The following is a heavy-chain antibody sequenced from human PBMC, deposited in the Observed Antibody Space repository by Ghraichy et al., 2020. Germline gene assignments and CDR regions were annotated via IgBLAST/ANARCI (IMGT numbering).Heavy chain of an antibody. V-gene: IGHV3-21*06. CDR2: INSGGSVI. D-gene: IGHD4-17*01. CDR3: AREPPYGSGSFDI. CDR1: GFTLSSYS. Sequence: GGSLRLSCAASGFTLSSYSMNWVRQAPGKGLEWVSYINSGGSVITYADSVKGRFSTSRDNARSSLFLQMNSLRTEDTAVYYCAREPPYGSGSFDIWGQGTMVTVSS. J-gene: IGHJ3*02.